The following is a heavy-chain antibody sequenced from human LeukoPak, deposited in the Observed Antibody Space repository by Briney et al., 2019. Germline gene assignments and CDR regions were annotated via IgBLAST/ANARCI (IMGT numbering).Heavy chain of an antibody. CDR3: ARAKVDCSGGSCYYYYGMDV. CDR1: GGTFSSYA. CDR2: IIPILGIA. D-gene: IGHD2-15*01. Sequence: SVKVSCKASGGTFSSYAISWVRQAPGQGLEWMGRIIPILGIANYAQKFQGRVTITADKSTSTAYMELSSLRSEDTAVYYCARAKVDCSGGSCYYYYGMDVWGQGTTVTVSS. J-gene: IGHJ6*02. V-gene: IGHV1-69*04.